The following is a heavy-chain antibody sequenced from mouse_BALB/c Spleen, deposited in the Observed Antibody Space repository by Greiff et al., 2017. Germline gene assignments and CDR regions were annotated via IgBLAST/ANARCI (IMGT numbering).Heavy chain of an antibody. CDR2: INPYNDGT. D-gene: IGHD2-1*01. J-gene: IGHJ4*01. Sequence: EVKLQQSGPELVKPGASVKMSCKASGYTFTSYVMHWVKQKPGQGLEWIGYINPYNDGTKYNEKFKGKATLTSDKSSSTAYMELSSLTSEDSAVYYCARGGNYDYYAMDYWGQGTSVTVSS. CDR3: ARGGNYDYYAMDY. CDR1: GYTFTSYV. V-gene: IGHV1-14*01.